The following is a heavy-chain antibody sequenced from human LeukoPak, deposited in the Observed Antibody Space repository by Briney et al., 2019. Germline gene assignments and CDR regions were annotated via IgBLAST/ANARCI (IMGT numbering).Heavy chain of an antibody. V-gene: IGHV3-23*01. D-gene: IGHD6-19*01. CDR2: ISGSGSST. Sequence: GGSLRLSCAASGFTFSSYAMSWVRQAPGKGLEWLSSISGSGSSTYYADSVKGRFTISRNNSKNTLYLQMNSLRAEDTAVYYCAKDTVAVAALFDPWGQGTLVTVSS. J-gene: IGHJ5*02. CDR3: AKDTVAVAALFDP. CDR1: GFTFSSYA.